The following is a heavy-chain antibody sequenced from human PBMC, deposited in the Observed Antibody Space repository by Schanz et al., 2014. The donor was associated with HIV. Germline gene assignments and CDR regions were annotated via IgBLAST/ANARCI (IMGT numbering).Heavy chain of an antibody. D-gene: IGHD4-4*01. Sequence: EVKLLESGGGLVQRGGSLRLSCAASGFTFSGFAMSWVRQTPGKGLEWVSTISASGGSTYYADSVNGRFTISRDNSKKTVFLQMNNLRAEDTAVYYCARDRLHPGNGMDVWGQGTTVTVSS. J-gene: IGHJ6*02. CDR2: ISASGGST. CDR3: ARDRLHPGNGMDV. CDR1: GFTFSGFA. V-gene: IGHV3-23*01.